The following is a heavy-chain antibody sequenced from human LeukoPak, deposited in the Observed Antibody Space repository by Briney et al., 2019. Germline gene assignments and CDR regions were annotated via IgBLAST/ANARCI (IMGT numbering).Heavy chain of an antibody. D-gene: IGHD6-13*01. CDR1: GGSISSGDYY. CDR3: ARDPYLGAAAVPDY. Sequence: SQTLSLTCTVSGGSISSGDYYWSWIRQPPGKGLEWIGYIYYSGSTYYNPSLKSRVTISVDTSKNQFSLKLSSVTAADTAVYYCARDPYLGAAAVPDYWGQGTLVTVSS. CDR2: IYYSGST. V-gene: IGHV4-31*03. J-gene: IGHJ4*02.